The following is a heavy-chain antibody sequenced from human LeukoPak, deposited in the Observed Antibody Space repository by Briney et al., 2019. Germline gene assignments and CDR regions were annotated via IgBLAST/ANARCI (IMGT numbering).Heavy chain of an antibody. CDR2: ISYDGKNI. D-gene: IGHD5-12*01. CDR3: AKTYSRESGYDFFFHY. J-gene: IGHJ4*02. Sequence: GGSLRLSCAASGFSFSNYGFHWVHQAPGKGLDWVSAISYDGKNIHYADSVKGRFTISRDNSRNTVYLQMNSLRVEDTAVYYCAKTYSRESGYDFFFHYWGQGTRVTVSS. CDR1: GFSFSNYG. V-gene: IGHV3-33*06.